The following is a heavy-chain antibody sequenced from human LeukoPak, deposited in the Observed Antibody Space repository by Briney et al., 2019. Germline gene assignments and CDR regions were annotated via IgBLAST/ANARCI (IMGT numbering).Heavy chain of an antibody. CDR3: ATYSVAGTIYFDY. V-gene: IGHV4-39*07. D-gene: IGHD6-19*01. J-gene: IGHJ4*02. CDR1: GGSISSSSYY. Sequence: PSETLSLTCTVSGGSISSSSYYWGWIRQPPGKGLEWIGEIYHSGSTNYNPSLKSRVTISVDKSKNQFSLKLSSVTAADTAVYYCATYSVAGTIYFDYWGQGTLVTVSS. CDR2: IYHSGST.